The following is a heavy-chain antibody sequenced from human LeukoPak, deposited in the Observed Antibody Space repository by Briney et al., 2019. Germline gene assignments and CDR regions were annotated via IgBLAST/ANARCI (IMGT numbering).Heavy chain of an antibody. CDR1: GYTFTSYY. CDR2: INPSGGST. CDR3: ARVPNEHYLAYCGGDCYSGYYFDY. Sequence: ASVKVSCKASGYTFTSYYMHWVRQALGQGLEWMGIINPSGGSTSYAQKFQGRVTMTRDTSTSTVYMELSSLRSEDTAVYYCARVPNEHYLAYCGGDCYSGYYFDYWGQGTLVTVSS. D-gene: IGHD2-21*01. J-gene: IGHJ4*02. V-gene: IGHV1-46*01.